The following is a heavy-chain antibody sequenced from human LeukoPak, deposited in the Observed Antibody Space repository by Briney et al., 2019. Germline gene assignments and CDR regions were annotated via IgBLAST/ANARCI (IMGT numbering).Heavy chain of an antibody. V-gene: IGHV4-59*08. D-gene: IGHD6-6*01. CDR2: IHTSGST. Sequence: SETLSLTCTVSGGSLSSNFWSWIRQPPGKGLEWIGNIHTSGSTNYNPSLKSRVTLSIDTSTNQFSLKLSSVTAADTAVYYCARHQNIAAPFDYWGQGTLVTVSS. CDR3: ARHQNIAAPFDY. CDR1: GGSLSSNF. J-gene: IGHJ4*02.